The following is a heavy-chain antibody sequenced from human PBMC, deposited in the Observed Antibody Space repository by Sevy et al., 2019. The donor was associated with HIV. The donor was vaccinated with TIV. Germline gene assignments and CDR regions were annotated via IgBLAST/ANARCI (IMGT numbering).Heavy chain of an antibody. Sequence: GGSLRLSCAASGFTFSSYWMHWVRQAPGKGLVWVSRINSDGSSTSYADSVKGRFTISRDNAKNTLYLQMNSLRAEDTAVYYCASIDNSGYSVDYWGQGTLVTVSS. J-gene: IGHJ4*02. CDR1: GFTFSSYW. CDR3: ASIDNSGYSVDY. V-gene: IGHV3-74*01. D-gene: IGHD3-22*01. CDR2: INSDGSST.